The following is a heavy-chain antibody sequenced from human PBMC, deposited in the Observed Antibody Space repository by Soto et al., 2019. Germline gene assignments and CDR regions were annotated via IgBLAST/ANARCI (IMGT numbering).Heavy chain of an antibody. V-gene: IGHV3-33*01. Sequence: PGGSLRLSCAASGFTFSSYGMHWVRQAPGKGLEWVAVIWYDGSNKYYADSVKGRFTISRDNSKNTLYLKMNSLRAEDTAVYYCARDSGAQKLDPGPFDYRGQGTLVTVS. D-gene: IGHD6-13*01. CDR1: GFTFSSYG. CDR3: ARDSGAQKLDPGPFDY. CDR2: IWYDGSNK. J-gene: IGHJ4*02.